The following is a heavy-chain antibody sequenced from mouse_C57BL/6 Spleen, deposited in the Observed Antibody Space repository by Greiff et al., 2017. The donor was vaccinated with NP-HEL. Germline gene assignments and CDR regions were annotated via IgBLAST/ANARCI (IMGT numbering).Heavy chain of an antibody. CDR1: GFSLTSYG. CDR3: ASEGVTTRVSY. J-gene: IGHJ3*01. V-gene: IGHV2-6*01. D-gene: IGHD2-2*01. Sequence: QVQLKESGPGLVAPSQSLSITCTVSGFSLTSYGVDWVRQSPGKGLEWLGVIWGVGSTNYNSALKSRLSISKDNSKSQVFLKMNSLQPDDTAMYSCASEGVTTRVSYWGQGTLVSVSA. CDR2: IWGVGST.